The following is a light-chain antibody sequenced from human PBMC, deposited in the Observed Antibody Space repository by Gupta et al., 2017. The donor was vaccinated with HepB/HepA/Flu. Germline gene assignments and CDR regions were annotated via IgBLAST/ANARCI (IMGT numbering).Light chain of an antibody. CDR2: DVS. J-gene: IGLJ2*01. CDR1: RSDVGGYNY. V-gene: IGLV2-14*01. CDR3: SSYTTSSTPYVI. Sequence: QAALTHTASVAGTPAPSITISFPGTRSDVGGYNYVSWYQQYPGKAPKLIIYDVSNRPSGVSNRFSGSKSGNTASLTISGLQAEDETNYYCSSYTTSSTPYVIFGGGTKLTVL.